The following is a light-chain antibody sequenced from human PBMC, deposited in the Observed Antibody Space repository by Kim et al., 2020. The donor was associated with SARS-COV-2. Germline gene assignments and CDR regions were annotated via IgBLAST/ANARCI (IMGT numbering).Light chain of an antibody. CDR2: DAS. Sequence: DIQMTQSPSTLSASVGDRVTITCRASQTLSGRLAWYQQKPGKAPKLLIFDASTLESGVPSRFRGSGSGTDFIHTISSLQPDDSATYYCQHRKTFGQGTKVDIK. CDR3: QHRKT. CDR1: QTLSGR. J-gene: IGKJ1*01. V-gene: IGKV1-5*01.